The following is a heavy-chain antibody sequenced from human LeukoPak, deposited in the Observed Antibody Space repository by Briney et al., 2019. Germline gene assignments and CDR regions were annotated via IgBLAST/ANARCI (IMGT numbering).Heavy chain of an antibody. CDR2: ISGSGGST. CDR1: GFTFSSYA. J-gene: IGHJ4*02. CDR3: AKDLSGGSYFY. Sequence: GGSLRLSCAASGFTFSSYAMSWVRQAPGKGLEWVSAISGSGGSTYYADSVKGRFTISRDNSKNTLYLQMNSLRAEDTVVYYCAKDLSGGSYFYWGQGTLVTVSS. V-gene: IGHV3-23*01. D-gene: IGHD1-26*01.